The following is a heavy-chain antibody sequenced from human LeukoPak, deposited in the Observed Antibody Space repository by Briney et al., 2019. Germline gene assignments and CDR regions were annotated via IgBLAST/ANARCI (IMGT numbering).Heavy chain of an antibody. CDR1: GFIFSSCA. V-gene: IGHV3-64*01. D-gene: IGHD3-3*01. Sequence: GGSLRLSCAASGFIFSSCAMHWVRQAPGKGLEYVAAISGNGDSTYYANSVKGRFTISRDNSKNTLYLQMGSLRAEDMAVYYCVREVYDGNWFDPWGQGTLATVSS. CDR3: VREVYDGNWFDP. CDR2: ISGNGDST. J-gene: IGHJ5*02.